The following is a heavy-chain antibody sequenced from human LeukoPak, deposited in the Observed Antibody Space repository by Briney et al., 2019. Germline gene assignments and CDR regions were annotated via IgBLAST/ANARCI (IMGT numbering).Heavy chain of an antibody. Sequence: SETLSLTCTVSGGSISSSSYYWGWIRQPPGKGLEWIGETDDSGSTDYNPSLKSRVTISVDTSKNQFSLKMNSVTAADTAVYYCARGRTTWRFDPWGRGTLVTVSS. CDR1: GGSISSSSYY. CDR2: TDDSGST. J-gene: IGHJ5*02. CDR3: ARGRTTWRFDP. V-gene: IGHV4-39*07. D-gene: IGHD2-2*01.